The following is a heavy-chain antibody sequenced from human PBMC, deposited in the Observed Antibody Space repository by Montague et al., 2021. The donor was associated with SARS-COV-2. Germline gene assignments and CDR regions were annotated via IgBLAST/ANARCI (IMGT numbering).Heavy chain of an antibody. CDR1: GFDFFNFD. CDR2: ISSSGSTI. V-gene: IGHV3-48*03. J-gene: IGHJ4*02. D-gene: IGHD2-8*01. CDR3: ATNKYCTLHDCLHGRHYFDH. Sequence: SLRLSCAASGFDFFNFDMAWVRQAPGRRLEWISDISSSGSTILYADSLKGRFTISRANIQKSLYLQMNSLRAEDTAVYYCATNKYCTLHDCLHGRHYFDHWGQGTLVTVSS.